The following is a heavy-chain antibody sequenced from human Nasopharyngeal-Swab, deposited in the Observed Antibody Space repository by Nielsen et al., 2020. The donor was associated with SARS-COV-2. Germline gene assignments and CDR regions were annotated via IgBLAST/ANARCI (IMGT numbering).Heavy chain of an antibody. CDR2: MNPDSGNT. Sequence: ASVKVSCKASGYTFTSYDINWVRQATGQGLEWMGWMNPDSGNTGYAQKFQGRVTMTRNTSISTAYMELSCLRSEDTAVYYCARAVVLGKFDYWGQGTLVTVSS. CDR3: ARAVVLGKFDY. CDR1: GYTFTSYD. J-gene: IGHJ4*02. D-gene: IGHD4-23*01. V-gene: IGHV1-8*01.